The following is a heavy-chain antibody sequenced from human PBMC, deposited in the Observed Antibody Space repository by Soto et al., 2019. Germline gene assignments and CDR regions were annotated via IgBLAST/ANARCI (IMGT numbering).Heavy chain of an antibody. D-gene: IGHD3-10*01. J-gene: IGHJ6*02. Sequence: XSVKVSCNASGYTFTSYYMHWVRQAPVQGLEWMGIINPSGGSTSYAQKFQGRVTMTRDTSTSTVYMELSSLRSEETAVYYCARDLEWARMVRGVINYYYGMDVWGQGTTVTVSS. CDR2: INPSGGST. CDR3: ARDLEWARMVRGVINYYYGMDV. CDR1: GYTFTSYY. V-gene: IGHV1-46*01.